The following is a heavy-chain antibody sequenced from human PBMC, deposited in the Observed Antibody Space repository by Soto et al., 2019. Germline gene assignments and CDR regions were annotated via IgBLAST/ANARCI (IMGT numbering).Heavy chain of an antibody. D-gene: IGHD5-18*01. CDR2: IIPIFGTA. V-gene: IGHV1-69*01. J-gene: IGHJ6*02. Sequence: QVQLVQSGAEVKKPGSSVKVSCKASGGTFSSYAISWVRQAPGQGLEWMGGIIPIFGTANYAQKFQGRVTITADESTSTAYMELSSPRSEDTAVYYCARVMDTAMVSAYYYYGMDVWGQGTTVTVSS. CDR3: ARVMDTAMVSAYYYYGMDV. CDR1: GGTFSSYA.